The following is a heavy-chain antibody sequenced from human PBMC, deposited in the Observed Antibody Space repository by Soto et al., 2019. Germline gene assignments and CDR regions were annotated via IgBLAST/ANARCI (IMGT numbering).Heavy chain of an antibody. D-gene: IGHD3-10*01. Sequence: QVQLQESGPGLVKPSQTLSLTCTVSGGSISSGGYYWSWIRQHPGKGLEWIGYIYYSGSTYYTPSLESRVTISVVTSKNQFSLKLRSVTAAETAMYYCARDPAGSGSYWDYWGQGTLVTVSS. CDR1: GGSISSGGYY. J-gene: IGHJ4*02. CDR3: ARDPAGSGSYWDY. V-gene: IGHV4-31*03. CDR2: IYYSGST.